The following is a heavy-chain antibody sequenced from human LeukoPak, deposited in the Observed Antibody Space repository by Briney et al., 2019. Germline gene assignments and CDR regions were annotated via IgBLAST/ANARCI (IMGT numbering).Heavy chain of an antibody. CDR3: ARLPKFSKYYYYGMDV. CDR2: IYFSGTT. Sequence: KPSETLSLTCTVSGDSINAYYWGWIRQPPGKGLEWIGYIYFSGTTKYNPSLESRVTISVDTSKNRFPLKLSSVTAADTAVYYCARLPKFSKYYYYGMDVWGQGTTVTVSS. D-gene: IGHD3-9*01. V-gene: IGHV4-59*08. CDR1: GDSINAYY. J-gene: IGHJ6*02.